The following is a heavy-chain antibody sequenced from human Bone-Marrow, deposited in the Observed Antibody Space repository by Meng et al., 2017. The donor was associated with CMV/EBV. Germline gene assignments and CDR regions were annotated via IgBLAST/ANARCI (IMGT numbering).Heavy chain of an antibody. CDR2: ISWNSGSI. D-gene: IGHD2-2*01. J-gene: IGHJ6*02. CDR1: GFTFDDYA. Sequence: SLKISCAASGFTFDDYAMHWVRQAPGKGLEWVSGISWNSGSIGYADSVKGRFTISRDNAKNSLYLQMNSLRAEDTAVYYCAREGYCSSTSCPRAMDVWGQGTTVTVSS. V-gene: IGHV3-9*01. CDR3: AREGYCSSTSCPRAMDV.